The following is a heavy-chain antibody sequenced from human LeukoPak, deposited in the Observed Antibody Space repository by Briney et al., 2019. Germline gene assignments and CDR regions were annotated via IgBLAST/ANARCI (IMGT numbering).Heavy chain of an antibody. Sequence: PSETLSLTCAVYGGSFSGYYWSWIRQPPGKGLEWIGEINHSGSTNYNPSLKSRVTISVDTSKNRFSLKLSSVTAADTAVYYCVVYDSSGSGVYYFDYWGQGTLVTVSS. J-gene: IGHJ4*02. CDR1: GGSFSGYY. CDR3: VVYDSSGSGVYYFDY. D-gene: IGHD3-22*01. CDR2: INHSGST. V-gene: IGHV4-34*01.